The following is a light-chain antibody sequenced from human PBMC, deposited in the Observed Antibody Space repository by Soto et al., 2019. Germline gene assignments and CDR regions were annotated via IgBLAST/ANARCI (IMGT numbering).Light chain of an antibody. V-gene: IGKV1-27*01. CDR3: QKYNSAPRT. CDR2: AAS. Sequence: DIQMTQSPSSLSASVGDRVTITCRASQGTSNYLAWYQQKPGKVPKLLIYAASTLQSGGPSRFSGSGSGTDFTLPISSLQPEDVATYYCQKYNSAPRTFGQGTNVEIK. CDR1: QGTSNY. J-gene: IGKJ1*01.